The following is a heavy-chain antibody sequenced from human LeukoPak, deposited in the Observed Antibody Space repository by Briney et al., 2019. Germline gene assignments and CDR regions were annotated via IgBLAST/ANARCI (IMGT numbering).Heavy chain of an antibody. CDR3: ARESAYDFWSGYYKVYYYYYGMDV. V-gene: IGHV4-31*03. CDR1: GGSISSGGYY. D-gene: IGHD3-3*01. CDR2: IYYSGST. Sequence: SSGTLSLTCTVSGGSISSGGYYWSWIRQHPGKGLEWIGYIYYSGSTYYNPSLKSRVTISVDTSKNQFSLKLSSVTAADTAVYYCARESAYDFWSGYYKVYYYYYGMDVWGQGTTVTVSS. J-gene: IGHJ6*02.